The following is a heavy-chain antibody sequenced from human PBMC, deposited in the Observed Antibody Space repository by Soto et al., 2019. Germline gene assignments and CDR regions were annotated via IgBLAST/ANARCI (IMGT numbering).Heavy chain of an antibody. Sequence: PAETLSLTCTVSGGCISSYCQTWIRQPPGKGLAWIGYIYYSGSTNYNPSLKSRVTISVYTSKNQFSLKLSSVTAPDTAVYYSAREARLYDSSGYYLVGFERWGEETVLTCSS. CDR3: AREARLYDSSGYYLVGFER. CDR1: GGCISSYC. V-gene: IGHV4-59*01. J-gene: IGHJ5*02. CDR2: IYYSGST. D-gene: IGHD3-22*01.